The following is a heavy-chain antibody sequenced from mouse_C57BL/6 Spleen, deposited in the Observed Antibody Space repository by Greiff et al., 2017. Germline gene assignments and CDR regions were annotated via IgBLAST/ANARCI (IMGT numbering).Heavy chain of an antibody. Sequence: VKLQQPGAELVRPGTSVKLSCKASGYTFTSYWMHWVKQRPGQGLEWIGVIDPSDSYTNYNQKFKGKATLTVDTSSSTAYMQLSSLTSEDSAVYYCARDEDYDDYDVGGGARDYWGQGTSVTVSS. V-gene: IGHV1-59*01. J-gene: IGHJ4*01. CDR3: ARDEDYDDYDVGGGARDY. CDR1: GYTFTSYW. D-gene: IGHD2-4*01. CDR2: IDPSDSYT.